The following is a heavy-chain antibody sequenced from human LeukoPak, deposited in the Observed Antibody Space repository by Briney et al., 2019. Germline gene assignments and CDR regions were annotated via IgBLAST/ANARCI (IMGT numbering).Heavy chain of an antibody. J-gene: IGHJ4*02. D-gene: IGHD6-13*01. CDR3: ARDRTAGYSSSWYVFDY. Sequence: GGSLRLSCAASGFTFSSYWMSWVRQAPGKGLEWVANIKQDGSEKYYVDSVKGRFTISRDNAKNSLYLQMNSLRAEDTAVYYCARDRTAGYSSSWYVFDYWGQGTLVTVSS. CDR1: GFTFSSYW. V-gene: IGHV3-7*01. CDR2: IKQDGSEK.